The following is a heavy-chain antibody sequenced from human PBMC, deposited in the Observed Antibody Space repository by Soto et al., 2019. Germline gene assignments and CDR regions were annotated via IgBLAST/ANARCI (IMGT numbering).Heavy chain of an antibody. CDR1: GGSISSGGYY. D-gene: IGHD3-3*01. Sequence: QVQLQESGPGLVKPSQTLSLTCTVSGGSISSGGYYWSWIRQHPGKGLEWIGYIYYSGSTYYNPSLKSRVTISGDTSKNQFSLKLSSVTAADTAVYYCAREAQDFWSGYYTEVGWFDPWGQGTLVTVSS. CDR3: AREAQDFWSGYYTEVGWFDP. V-gene: IGHV4-31*03. J-gene: IGHJ5*02. CDR2: IYYSGST.